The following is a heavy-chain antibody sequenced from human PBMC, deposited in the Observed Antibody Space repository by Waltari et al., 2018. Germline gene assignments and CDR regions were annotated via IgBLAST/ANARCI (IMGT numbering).Heavy chain of an antibody. CDR2: IIPIFGTA. V-gene: IGHV1-69*14. J-gene: IGHJ6*03. Sequence: QVQLVQSGAEVKKPGSSVKVSCKASGGTFSSYAISWVRQAPGQGLEWMGGIIPIFGTANYAQKFQGRVTITADKSTSTAYMELSSLRSEDTAVYYCARDPYCGGDCYSDYYYMDVWGKGTTVTVSS. D-gene: IGHD2-21*01. CDR3: ARDPYCGGDCYSDYYYMDV. CDR1: GGTFSSYA.